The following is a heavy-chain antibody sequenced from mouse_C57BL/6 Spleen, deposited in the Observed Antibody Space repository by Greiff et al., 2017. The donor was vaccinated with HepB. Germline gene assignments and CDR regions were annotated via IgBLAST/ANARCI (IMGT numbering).Heavy chain of an antibody. D-gene: IGHD2-10*01. CDR2: INPNNGGT. J-gene: IGHJ4*01. V-gene: IGHV1-26*01. CDR3: ASPLLYDAMDY. Sequence: EVQLQQSGPELVKPGASVKISCKASGYTFTVYYMNWVKQSHGKSLEWIGDINPNNGGTSYNQKFKGKATLTVDKSSSTAYMELRSLTSEDSAVYYCASPLLYDAMDYWGQGTSVTVSS. CDR1: GYTFTVYY.